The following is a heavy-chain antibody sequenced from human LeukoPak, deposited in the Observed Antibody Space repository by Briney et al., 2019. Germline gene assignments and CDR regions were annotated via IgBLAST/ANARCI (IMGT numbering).Heavy chain of an antibody. D-gene: IGHD2-21*01. Sequence: GGSLRLSCAASGFTFSNSDMTWVRQAPGKGLEWLSLISPRGTSTYYADSVKGRFTIPRDNFKDMLFLQMNSLRAEDTAVYYCAKSRAIDHWGQGTLVIVSS. CDR3: AKSRAIDH. CDR1: GFTFSNSD. V-gene: IGHV3-23*01. CDR2: ISPRGTST. J-gene: IGHJ4*02.